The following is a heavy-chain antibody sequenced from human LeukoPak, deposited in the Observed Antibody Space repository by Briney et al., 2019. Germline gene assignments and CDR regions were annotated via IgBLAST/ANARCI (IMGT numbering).Heavy chain of an antibody. CDR1: GFTFSSYS. D-gene: IGHD6-19*01. J-gene: IGHJ4*02. Sequence: GGSLRLSCAASGFTFSSYSMNWVRQAPGKGLEWVSSISSSSSYIYYADSVKGRFTISRDNAKNSLYLQMNSLRAEDAAVYYCARDSAVAGFYYFDYWGQGTLVTVSS. CDR3: ARDSAVAGFYYFDY. CDR2: ISSSSSYI. V-gene: IGHV3-21*01.